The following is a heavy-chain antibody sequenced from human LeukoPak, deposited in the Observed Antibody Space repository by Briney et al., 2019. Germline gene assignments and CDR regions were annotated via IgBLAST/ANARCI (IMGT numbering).Heavy chain of an antibody. CDR1: GGSISSGDYY. CDR3: ARVIEDYYGSGSYYYYYYMDV. V-gene: IGHV4-30-4*08. Sequence: SETLSLTCTVSGGSISSGDYYWSWIRQPPGKGLEWIGDIYYSGSTYYNPSLKSRVTISVDTSKNQFSLKLSSVTAADTAVYYCARVIEDYYGSGSYYYYYYMDVWGKGTTVTVSS. D-gene: IGHD3-10*01. J-gene: IGHJ6*03. CDR2: IYYSGST.